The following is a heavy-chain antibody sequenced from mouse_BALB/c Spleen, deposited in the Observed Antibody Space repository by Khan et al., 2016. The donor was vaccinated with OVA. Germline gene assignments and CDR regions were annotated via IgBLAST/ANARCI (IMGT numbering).Heavy chain of an antibody. J-gene: IGHJ2*01. CDR1: RFTISSYG. Sequence: EVELVESGGGIVQPGGSLTRSCAVSRFTISSYGMSSVRQPPDKRLELLATICSNGGTTDNPDIMTRRFTITGNYDKNALDQQMRRLKSEDTAMYYCAVSAKWGQGTTLTVSS. V-gene: IGHV5-6-3*01. CDR2: ICSNGGTT. D-gene: IGHD1-3*01. CDR3: AVSAK.